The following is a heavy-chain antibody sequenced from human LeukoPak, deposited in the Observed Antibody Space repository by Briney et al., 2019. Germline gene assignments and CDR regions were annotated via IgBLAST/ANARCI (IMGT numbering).Heavy chain of an antibody. D-gene: IGHD2-15*01. J-gene: IGHJ4*02. CDR2: ISSSRSYI. V-gene: IGHV3-21*01. CDR1: GFTFSSYE. Sequence: GGSLRLSCAASGFTFSSYEMNWVRQAPGKGLEWVSSISSSRSYIYYADSVKGRFTISRDNAKNSLYLQMNSLGAEDTAVYYCAREGGFCFGDTCRFFDFWGQGTLVTVSS. CDR3: AREGGFCFGDTCRFFDF.